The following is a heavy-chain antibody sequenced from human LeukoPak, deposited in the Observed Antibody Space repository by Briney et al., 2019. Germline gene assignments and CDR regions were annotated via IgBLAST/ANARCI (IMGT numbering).Heavy chain of an antibody. D-gene: IGHD2-21*02. CDR3: ARDMDIVVVTAIGPTPDY. CDR2: ISYDGSHQ. Sequence: GGSLRLSCAASGFTFSHYAMHWVRQAPGKGLEWVAVISYDGSHQYSPDSVKGRLTISRDNSRHTLYLQMNSLRPEDTAVYYCARDMDIVVVTAIGPTPDYWGQGTLVTVSS. J-gene: IGHJ4*02. CDR1: GFTFSHYA. V-gene: IGHV3-30*01.